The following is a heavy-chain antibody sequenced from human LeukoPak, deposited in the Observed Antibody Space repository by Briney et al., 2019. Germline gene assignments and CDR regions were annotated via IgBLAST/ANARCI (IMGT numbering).Heavy chain of an antibody. J-gene: IGHJ6*03. V-gene: IGHV1-69*13. CDR3: ARDGAPEEYYYYYYYMDV. Sequence: GASVKVSCKASGGTFSSYAISWVRQAPGQGLEWMGGIIPIFGTANYAQKFQGRVTITADESTSTAYMELSSLRSEDTAVYYCARDGAPEEYYYYYYYMDVWGKGTTVTVSS. CDR1: GGTFSSYA. D-gene: IGHD1-14*01. CDR2: IIPIFGTA.